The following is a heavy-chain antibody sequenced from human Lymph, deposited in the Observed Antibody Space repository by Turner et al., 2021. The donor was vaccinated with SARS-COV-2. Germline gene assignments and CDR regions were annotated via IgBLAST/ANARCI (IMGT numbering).Heavy chain of an antibody. CDR2: INPNSGGT. Sequence: QVQLVQSAAEVKKPGASVKVSCKASGYTFTGSYMHWVRQAPGQGVGWMGWINPNSGGTNYAQKFQGRVTMTRDTSISAAYMELSRLGSDDTAVYYGARDVERYNDFWSGYSGGYGMDVWGQGTTVTVSS. V-gene: IGHV1-2*02. D-gene: IGHD3-3*01. CDR3: ARDVERYNDFWSGYSGGYGMDV. CDR1: GYTFTGSY. J-gene: IGHJ6*02.